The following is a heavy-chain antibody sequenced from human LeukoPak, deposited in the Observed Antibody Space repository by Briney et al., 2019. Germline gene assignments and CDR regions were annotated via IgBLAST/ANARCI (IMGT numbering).Heavy chain of an antibody. CDR3: ARGPDYHGSGSQYGMDV. CDR1: GGSFSGYY. D-gene: IGHD3-10*01. J-gene: IGHJ6*04. V-gene: IGHV4-34*01. Sequence: SETLSLTCAVYGGSFSGYYWSWIRQPPGKGLEWIGEINHSGSTNYNPSLKSRVTISVDTSKNQFSLKLSSVTAADTAVYYCARGPDYHGSGSQYGMDVWGKGTTVTVSS. CDR2: INHSGST.